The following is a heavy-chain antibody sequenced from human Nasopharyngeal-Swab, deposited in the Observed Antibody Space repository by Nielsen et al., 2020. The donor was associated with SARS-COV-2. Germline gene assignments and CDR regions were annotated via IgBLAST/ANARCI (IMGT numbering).Heavy chain of an antibody. CDR1: GFSFSDYY. Sequence: GASLQISCAASGFSFSDYYMSWIRQAPGKGPEWVAYISSTSSHTNYADSVKGRFTISRDNSKNTLYLQMNSLRAEDTAVYYCARVETANYYYYGMDVWGQGTTVTVSS. CDR3: ARVETANYYYYGMDV. CDR2: ISSTSSHT. D-gene: IGHD1-14*01. J-gene: IGHJ6*02. V-gene: IGHV3-11*03.